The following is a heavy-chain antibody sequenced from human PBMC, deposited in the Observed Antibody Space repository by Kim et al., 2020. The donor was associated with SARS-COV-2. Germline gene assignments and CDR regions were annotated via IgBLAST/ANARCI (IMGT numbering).Heavy chain of an antibody. CDR3: ARDPPGGDSIV. J-gene: IGHJ4*02. CDR2: ISSSGSTI. D-gene: IGHD2-21*01. V-gene: IGHV3-48*03. CDR1: GFTFSSYE. Sequence: GGSLRLSCAASGFTFSSYEMNGVRQAPGKGLEWVSYISSSGSTIYYADSVKGRFTISRDNAKNSLYLQMNSLRAEDTAVYYCARDPPGGDSIVWGQGTLVTVSS.